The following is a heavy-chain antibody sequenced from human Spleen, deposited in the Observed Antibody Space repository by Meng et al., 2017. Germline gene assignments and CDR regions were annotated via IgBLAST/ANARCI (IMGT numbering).Heavy chain of an antibody. CDR3: ARYRWLQYDY. CDR2: INSDGSNK. J-gene: IGHJ4*02. Sequence: GGSLRLSCAASGFTFSTYWMHWVRQAPGKGLLWVSRINSDGSNKYYADSVKGRFTISRDNSKNTLYLQMNSLRAEDTAVYYCARYRWLQYDYWGQGTLVTVSS. V-gene: IGHV3-74*01. D-gene: IGHD5-24*01. CDR1: GFTFSTYW.